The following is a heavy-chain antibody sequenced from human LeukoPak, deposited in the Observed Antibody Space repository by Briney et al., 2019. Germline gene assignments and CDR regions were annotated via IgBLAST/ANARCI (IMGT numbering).Heavy chain of an antibody. J-gene: IGHJ4*02. Sequence: GGSLRLSCAASGFTFSSYAMSWVRQAPGKGLEWVSSFSGSGGSTYYADSVKGRFTISRDNSKNTLYFQMISLRAEDTAVYYCAKSGYNRFDYWGQGTLVTVSS. D-gene: IGHD5-24*01. CDR2: FSGSGGST. V-gene: IGHV3-23*01. CDR1: GFTFSSYA. CDR3: AKSGYNRFDY.